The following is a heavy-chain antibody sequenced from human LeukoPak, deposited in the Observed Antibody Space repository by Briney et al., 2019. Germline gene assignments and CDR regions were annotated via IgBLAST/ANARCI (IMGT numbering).Heavy chain of an antibody. CDR3: ARRPLVGGIDS. Sequence: SETLSLTCAVYGGSFSGYYWSWIRQPPGKGLEWIGEINHSGSTTYNPSLKSRVTISVDTSKNQFSLKVTSVTAADTAVYNCARRPLVGGIDSWGQGTRVIVSS. J-gene: IGHJ4*02. CDR2: INHSGST. V-gene: IGHV4-34*01. CDR1: GGSFSGYY. D-gene: IGHD2-21*01.